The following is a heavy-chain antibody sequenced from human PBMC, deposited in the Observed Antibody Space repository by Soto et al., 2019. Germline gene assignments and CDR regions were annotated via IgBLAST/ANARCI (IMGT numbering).Heavy chain of an antibody. CDR3: ARAAVTANLIFY. CDR1: GFTFSSYW. CDR2: INSDGSNT. J-gene: IGHJ4*01. V-gene: IGHV3-74*01. D-gene: IGHD2-21*02. Sequence: GGSLRLSCAASGFTFSSYWMHWVRQAPGKGLVWVSRINSDGSNTNYADSVKGRFTISRDNAKNTLYLQMNSLRAEDTAMYYCARAAVTANLIFYWGHGTLVTVSS.